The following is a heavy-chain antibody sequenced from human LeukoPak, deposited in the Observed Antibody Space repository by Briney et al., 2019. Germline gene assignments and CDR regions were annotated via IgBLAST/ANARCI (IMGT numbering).Heavy chain of an antibody. CDR1: GFTFSGFI. CDR2: VTSKTNSYVT. V-gene: IGHV3-73*01. CDR3: AAGITLVRGGTFDI. Sequence: GGSLRLSCAASGFTFSGFIIHWVRQAPGKGLEWIGRVTSKTNSYVTAYAAWVKGRFTVSRDDSKKTAYLQMNSLKTEDTAVYYCAAGITLVRGGTFDIWGQGTMVIVSS. D-gene: IGHD3-10*01. J-gene: IGHJ3*02.